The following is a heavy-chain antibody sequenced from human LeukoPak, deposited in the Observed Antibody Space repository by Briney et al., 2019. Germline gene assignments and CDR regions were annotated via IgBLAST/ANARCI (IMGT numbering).Heavy chain of an antibody. CDR3: TTVTPYSSSWYSWTYYFDY. Sequence: GGSLRLSCAASGFTFRSYWMHWVRQAPGKGLEWVGRIKSKTDGGTTDYAAPVKGRFTISRDDSKNTLYLQMNSLKTEDTAVYYCTTVTPYSSSWYSWTYYFDYWGQGTLVTVSS. V-gene: IGHV3-15*01. CDR2: IKSKTDGGTT. D-gene: IGHD6-13*01. J-gene: IGHJ4*02. CDR1: GFTFRSYW.